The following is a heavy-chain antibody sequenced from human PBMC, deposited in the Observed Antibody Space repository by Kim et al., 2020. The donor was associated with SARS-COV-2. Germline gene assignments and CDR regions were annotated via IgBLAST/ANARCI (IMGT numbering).Heavy chain of an antibody. J-gene: IGHJ4*02. CDR2: INPSGGST. CDR3: ARDCLGGATGTTGYFDY. V-gene: IGHV1-46*01. D-gene: IGHD1-1*01. Sequence: ASVKVSCKASGYTFTSYYMHWVRQAPGQGLEWMGIINPSGGSTSYAQKFQGRVTMTRDTSTSTVYMELSSLRSEDTAVYYCARDCLGGATGTTGYFDYWGQGTLVTVSS. CDR1: GYTFTSYY.